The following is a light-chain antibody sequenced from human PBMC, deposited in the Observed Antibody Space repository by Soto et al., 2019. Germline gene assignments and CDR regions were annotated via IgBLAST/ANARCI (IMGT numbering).Light chain of an antibody. CDR2: AAS. J-gene: IGKJ1*01. Sequence: DIQMTQSPSSLSASVGDRVTITCRASQSISSYLNWYQQRPGQAPQLLIYAASRLQSGVPSRFSGSGSGTDFTLTISGLQREDFAAYFCQQSHTTPWTFCQGTKVDIK. CDR1: QSISSY. V-gene: IGKV1-39*01. CDR3: QQSHTTPWT.